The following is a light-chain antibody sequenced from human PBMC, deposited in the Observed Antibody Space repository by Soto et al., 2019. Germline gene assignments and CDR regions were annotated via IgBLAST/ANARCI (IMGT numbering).Light chain of an antibody. CDR1: RSDVGGYNY. CDR3: SSYRSTTTFGV. J-gene: IGLJ1*01. Sequence: QSVLTQPASVSGSPGQSITISCTGTRSDVGGYNYVSWYQHHPGKAPKLMISEVSNRPSGVSNRFSASKSGNTASLIISGLQADDEADYFCSSYRSTTTFGVFGTGTKLTVL. CDR2: EVS. V-gene: IGLV2-14*01.